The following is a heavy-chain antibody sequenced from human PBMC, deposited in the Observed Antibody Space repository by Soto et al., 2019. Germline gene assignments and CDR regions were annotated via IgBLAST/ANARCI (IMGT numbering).Heavy chain of an antibody. J-gene: IGHJ4*02. CDR3: AKGLSVIQPWLMDAY. CDR2: ISYDGSNE. D-gene: IGHD5-18*01. CDR1: GFTFRNHG. V-gene: IGHV3-30*18. Sequence: QVQLVESGGGVVQPGRSLRLSCAVSGFTFRNHGMHWVRQAPGKGLEWVAGISYDGSNEDYADSVKGRFTISRDNSKNTLYLQMNSLRGEDTAVYHCAKGLSVIQPWLMDAYWGQGTLVTVSS.